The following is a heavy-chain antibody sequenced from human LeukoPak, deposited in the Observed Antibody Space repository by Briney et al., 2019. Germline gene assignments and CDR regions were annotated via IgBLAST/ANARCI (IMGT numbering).Heavy chain of an antibody. CDR3: ARAEYCTTGVCPPDY. D-gene: IGHD2-8*01. J-gene: IGHJ4*02. CDR2: IKQDGSEK. V-gene: IGHV3-7*01. CDR1: GFTFSSYW. Sequence: GGSLRLSCAASGFTFSSYWMSWVRQAPGKGLEWVANIKQDGSEKYYVDSVKGRFTNSRDNAKNSLYLQMNSLRAEDTAVYYCARAEYCTTGVCPPDYWGQGALVTVSS.